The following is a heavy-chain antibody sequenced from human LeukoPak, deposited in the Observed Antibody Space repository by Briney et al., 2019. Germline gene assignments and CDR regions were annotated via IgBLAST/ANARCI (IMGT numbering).Heavy chain of an antibody. CDR2: IDWDDDK. Sequence: SGPALVKPTQTLTLTCAFSGFLLRTRRVRVSWIRQPPGKALEWLARIDWDDDKFYSTSLKSRLTISKDTSKNQVVLTMSNMDPVDTATYYCARISGPGDFDIWGQGTMVTVSS. V-gene: IGHV2-70*04. J-gene: IGHJ3*02. CDR1: GFLLRTRRVR. D-gene: IGHD6-25*01. CDR3: ARISGPGDFDI.